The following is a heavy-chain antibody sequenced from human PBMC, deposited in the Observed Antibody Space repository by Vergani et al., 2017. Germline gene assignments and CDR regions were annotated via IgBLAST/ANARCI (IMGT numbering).Heavy chain of an antibody. V-gene: IGHV1-2*02. CDR3: TRVWSGYSTSWFFDN. D-gene: IGHD6-13*01. Sequence: QVQLVQSGAEVKKPGASVKVSCKASGYTFAGYNIHWVRQAPGQGLEMMGWINPKSGGTNYAQKFQGRVTMTRDTSINTAYMELSSRRSDDTAVYYCTRVWSGYSTSWFFDNWGQGTLVTVSS. CDR2: INPKSGGT. J-gene: IGHJ4*02. CDR1: GYTFAGYN.